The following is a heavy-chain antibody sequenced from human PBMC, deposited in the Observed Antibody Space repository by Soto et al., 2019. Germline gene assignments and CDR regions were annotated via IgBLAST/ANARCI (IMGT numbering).Heavy chain of an antibody. Sequence: PSATLSLTCAVYGGSFSGYYWSWIRQPPGKGLEWIGEIDHSGSTNYNPSLKSRVTISVDTSKNQFSLKLCSVTAADTAVYYCASGKNYDILTGYYTQPHYYYMDVWGKGTTVTVSS. CDR2: IDHSGST. CDR3: ASGKNYDILTGYYTQPHYYYMDV. D-gene: IGHD3-9*01. CDR1: GGSFSGYY. J-gene: IGHJ6*03. V-gene: IGHV4-34*01.